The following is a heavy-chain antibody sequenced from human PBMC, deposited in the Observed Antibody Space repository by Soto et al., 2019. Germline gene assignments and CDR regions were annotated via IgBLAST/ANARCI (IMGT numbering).Heavy chain of an antibody. Sequence: EVQLVESGGGLVQPGGSLRLSCEASGATFANYWMHWVRQAPGKGLVWVSRINNDGSDVTYADSVKGRFTASRDNAKNTVFLQMNSLRVEATAVYYCARDVPPNWFDSWGQGTLVNVSS. CDR2: INNDGSDV. J-gene: IGHJ5*01. CDR3: ARDVPPNWFDS. V-gene: IGHV3-74*01. CDR1: GATFANYW.